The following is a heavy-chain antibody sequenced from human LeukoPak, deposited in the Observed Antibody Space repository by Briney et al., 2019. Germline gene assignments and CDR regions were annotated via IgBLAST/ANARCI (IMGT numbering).Heavy chain of an antibody. CDR1: GFTFSSYW. CDR2: NNSDGSSA. V-gene: IGHV3-74*01. Sequence: PGGSLRLSYAASGFTFSSYWMHWLRQAPGNGLVWVSRNNSDGSSARYADSVKGRFTISSDNAKNTLYLQMNSLRAEDTAVYYCARPVCGGDCYPYDYWGQGTLVTVSS. D-gene: IGHD2-21*02. J-gene: IGHJ4*02. CDR3: ARPVCGGDCYPYDY.